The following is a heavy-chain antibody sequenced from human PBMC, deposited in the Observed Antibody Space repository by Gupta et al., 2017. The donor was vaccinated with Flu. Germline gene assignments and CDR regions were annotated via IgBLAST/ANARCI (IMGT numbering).Heavy chain of an antibody. Sequence: EVQLVESGGGLVQPGGSLRLSCAASGFTFSSYEMNWVRQAPGKGLEWVSYISSSGSNIHYADSVKGRFTISRDNAKNSLYLQMNSLRAEDTAVYYCASDKLGYCSGGSCYSWGQGTLVTVSS. CDR2: ISSSGSNI. CDR1: GFTFSSYE. D-gene: IGHD2-15*01. J-gene: IGHJ4*02. V-gene: IGHV3-48*03. CDR3: ASDKLGYCSGGSCYS.